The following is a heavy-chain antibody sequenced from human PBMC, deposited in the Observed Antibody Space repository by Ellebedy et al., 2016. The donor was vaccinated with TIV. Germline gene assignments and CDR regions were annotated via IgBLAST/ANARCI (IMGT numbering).Heavy chain of an antibody. D-gene: IGHD2-21*01. V-gene: IGHV1-46*01. CDR3: AREVISTIYYYGMDV. CDR2: INPSGGST. CDR1: GYTFTSYY. Sequence: AASVKVSCKASGYTFTSYYMHWVRQAPGQGLEWMGIINPSGGSTSYAQKFQGRVTMTRETSTSTVYMELSSLRSEDPAVYYCAREVISTIYYYGMDVWGQGTTVTVSS. J-gene: IGHJ6*02.